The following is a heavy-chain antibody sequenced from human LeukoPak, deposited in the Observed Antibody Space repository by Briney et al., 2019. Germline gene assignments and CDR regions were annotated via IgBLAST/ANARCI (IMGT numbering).Heavy chain of an antibody. V-gene: IGHV3-30-3*01. Sequence: GRSLRLSCAASGFTFSSYAMHWVRQAPGKGLEWVAVISYDGSNKYYADSVKGRFTISRDNSKNTLYPQMNSLRAEDTAVYYCARDRIRYCSSTSCWFDYWGQGTLVTVSS. D-gene: IGHD2-2*01. CDR3: ARDRIRYCSSTSCWFDY. CDR2: ISYDGSNK. J-gene: IGHJ4*02. CDR1: GFTFSSYA.